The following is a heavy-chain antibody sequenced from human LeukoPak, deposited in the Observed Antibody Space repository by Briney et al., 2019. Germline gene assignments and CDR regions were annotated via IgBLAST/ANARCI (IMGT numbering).Heavy chain of an antibody. Sequence: SETLSLTCAVYGGSFSGHYWTWIRQSPGKGLQWIGEVNDRGSTNYNPSLKSRLTISEDKSKKQFSLRLPSVTAADTAVYYCARGVVSGRFGDYYYYMDVWGKGTTVTVSS. CDR3: ARGVVSGRFGDYYYYMDV. J-gene: IGHJ6*03. CDR2: VNDRGST. D-gene: IGHD3-16*01. V-gene: IGHV4-34*01. CDR1: GGSFSGHY.